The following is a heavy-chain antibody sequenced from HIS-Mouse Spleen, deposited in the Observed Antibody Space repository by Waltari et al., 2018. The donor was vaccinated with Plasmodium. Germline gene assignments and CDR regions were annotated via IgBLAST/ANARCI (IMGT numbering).Heavy chain of an antibody. Sequence: QVQLVESGGGVVQPGRSLRLSCAASGFTFSSYAMHWVRQAPGKGLEWVAVISYDGSNKYYADSVKGRFTISRDNSKNTLYLQMNSLRAEDTTVYYCAIPPGPDAFDIWGQGTMVTVSS. CDR1: GFTFSSYA. D-gene: IGHD7-27*01. CDR2: ISYDGSNK. CDR3: AIPPGPDAFDI. V-gene: IGHV3-30*04. J-gene: IGHJ3*02.